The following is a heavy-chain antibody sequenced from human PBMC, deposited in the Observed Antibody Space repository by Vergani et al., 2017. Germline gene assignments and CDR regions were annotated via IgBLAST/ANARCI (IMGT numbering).Heavy chain of an antibody. CDR3: ARDPAARGGGY. J-gene: IGHJ4*02. CDR1: GFTFSSYA. CDR2: IYSGGST. D-gene: IGHD3-16*01. V-gene: IGHV3-53*04. Sequence: VQLVESGGGVVQPGRSLRLSCAASGFTFSSYAMHWVRQAPGKGLEWVSVIYSGGSTYYADSVKGRFTISRHNSKNTLYLQMNSLRAEDTAVYYCARDPAARGGGYWGQGTLVTVSS.